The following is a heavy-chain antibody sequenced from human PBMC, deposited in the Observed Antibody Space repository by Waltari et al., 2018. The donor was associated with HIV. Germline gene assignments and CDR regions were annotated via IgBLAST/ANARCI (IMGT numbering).Heavy chain of an antibody. V-gene: IGHV4-34*01. CDR3: ARGSAVYGEIDY. CDR2: INHSGST. Sequence: QVQLQQWGAGLLKPSETLSLTCAVYGGSFIGYYWSWIRQPPGKGLAWFGEINHSGSTNYNPSFKSRVTISVDTSKNQVSLKLSSVTAADTAVYYCARGSAVYGEIDYWGQGTLVTVSS. J-gene: IGHJ4*02. D-gene: IGHD4-17*01. CDR1: GGSFIGYY.